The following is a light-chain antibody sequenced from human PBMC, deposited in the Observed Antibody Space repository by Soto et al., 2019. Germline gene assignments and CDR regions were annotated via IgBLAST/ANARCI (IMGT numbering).Light chain of an antibody. V-gene: IGLV2-14*01. Sequence: QSALTQPASVSGSPGQSITISCTGTSSDVGGYNYVSWYQQHPGIAPKLLIYGVTNRPSGVSTRFSGSKSGNTASLTISGLQADDEADYLCSSYTSASTLLYLFGTGTKLTVL. J-gene: IGLJ1*01. CDR2: GVT. CDR3: SSYTSASTLLYL. CDR1: SSDVGGYNY.